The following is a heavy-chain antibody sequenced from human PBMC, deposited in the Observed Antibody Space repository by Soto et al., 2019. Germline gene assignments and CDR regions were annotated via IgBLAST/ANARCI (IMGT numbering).Heavy chain of an antibody. J-gene: IGHJ4*02. CDR2: IYYSGST. CDR3: ARAQGEQWLVRSDDY. Sequence: SETLSLTCTVSGGSISSDGYFWSWIRQHPGKGLEWIGHIYYSGSTYYNPSLGGRLTISVDTSKDQFSLKLSSVTAADTAIYYCARAQGEQWLVRSDDYWSQGTLDTVSS. CDR1: GGSISSDGYF. D-gene: IGHD6-19*01. V-gene: IGHV4-31*03.